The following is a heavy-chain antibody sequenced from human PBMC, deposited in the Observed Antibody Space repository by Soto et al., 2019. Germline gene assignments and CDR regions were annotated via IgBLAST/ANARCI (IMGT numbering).Heavy chain of an antibody. D-gene: IGHD3-10*01. Sequence: ASVKVSCKASGGTFSSYTINWVRQAPGQGLEWMGRIIPILGIANYAQKFQGRVTITADKSTTTAYMDLSSLRSEDTAIYYCARGNSMVRGATDYHYGMDVWG. V-gene: IGHV1-69*02. J-gene: IGHJ6*02. CDR1: GGTFSSYT. CDR3: ARGNSMVRGATDYHYGMDV. CDR2: IIPILGIA.